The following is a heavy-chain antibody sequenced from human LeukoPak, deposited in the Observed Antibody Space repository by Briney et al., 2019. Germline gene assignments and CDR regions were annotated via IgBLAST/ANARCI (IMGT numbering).Heavy chain of an antibody. J-gene: IGHJ6*02. D-gene: IGHD1-14*01. CDR2: MFPNSGNT. Sequence: ASVKVSCKASGYPFTSYDINWGRQAPGQGVEWMGWMFPNSGNTAYAQKFQGRVTMTRNTSINTAYMELTGLRSEDTAVYYCARARNHYFGMGVWGQGTTVTVSS. CDR1: GYPFTSYD. CDR3: ARARNHYFGMGV. V-gene: IGHV1-8*01.